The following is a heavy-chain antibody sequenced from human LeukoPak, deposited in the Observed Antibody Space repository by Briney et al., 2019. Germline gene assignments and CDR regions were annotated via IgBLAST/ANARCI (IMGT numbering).Heavy chain of an antibody. CDR2: IDYSGST. CDR3: ARYSGSYVSAFDI. Sequence: SETLSLTCTVSGGSISSFYGSWIRQPPGKGVEWIGNIDYSGSTIYNPALKSRVTVSVDTSKNQFSLNLNSVTAADTAVYYCARYSGSYVSAFDIWGQGTMVTVSS. J-gene: IGHJ3*02. D-gene: IGHD1-26*01. V-gene: IGHV4-59*01. CDR1: GGSISSFY.